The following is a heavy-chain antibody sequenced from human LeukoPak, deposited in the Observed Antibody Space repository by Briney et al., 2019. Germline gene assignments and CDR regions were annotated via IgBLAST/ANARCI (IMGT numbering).Heavy chain of an antibody. V-gene: IGHV4-59*08. CDR1: GGSISSYY. D-gene: IGHD3-16*01. CDR2: IYYSGST. Sequence: PSETLSLTCTVSGGSISSYYWSWIRQPPGKGLEWIGYIYYSGSTNYNPSLKSRVTISVDTSKNQFSLKLSSVTAADTAVYYCARGPYDPNAFDIWGQGTMVTVSS. CDR3: ARGPYDPNAFDI. J-gene: IGHJ3*02.